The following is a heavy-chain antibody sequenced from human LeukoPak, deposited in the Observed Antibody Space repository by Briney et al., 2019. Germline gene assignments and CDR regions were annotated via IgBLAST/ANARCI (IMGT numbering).Heavy chain of an antibody. CDR1: GYTFTSYG. D-gene: IGHD3-22*01. CDR3: ARMRIVVVTLRDDAFDI. J-gene: IGHJ3*02. Sequence: ASVKVSCKASGYTFTSYGISWVRQAPGQGLEGMGWISAYNGNTNYAQKLQGRVTMTTDTSTSTAYMELRSLRSDDTAVYYCARMRIVVVTLRDDAFDIWGQGTMVTVSS. CDR2: ISAYNGNT. V-gene: IGHV1-18*01.